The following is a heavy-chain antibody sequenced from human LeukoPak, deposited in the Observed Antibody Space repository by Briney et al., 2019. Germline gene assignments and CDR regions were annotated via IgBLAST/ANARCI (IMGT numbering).Heavy chain of an antibody. CDR2: ISSSSSYI. D-gene: IGHD3-9*01. Sequence: GGSLRLSCAASGFTFSSYSMNWVRQAPGKGLEWVSSISSSSSYIYYADSVKGRFTISRDNAKNSLYLQMNSLRAEDTAVYYCASHYDILTGPIDYWGQGTLVTVSS. CDR1: GFTFSSYS. J-gene: IGHJ4*02. V-gene: IGHV3-21*01. CDR3: ASHYDILTGPIDY.